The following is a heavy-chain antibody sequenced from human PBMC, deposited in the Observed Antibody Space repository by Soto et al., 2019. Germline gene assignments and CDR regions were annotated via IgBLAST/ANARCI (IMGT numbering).Heavy chain of an antibody. Sequence: GGSLRLSCAASGFTFSSYGMHWVRQAPGKGLEWVAVISYDGSNKYYADSVKGRFTISRDNSKNTLYLQMNSLRAEDTAVYYCAKLSVRYCSSNSCHKKNGMDVWGQGTTVTVSS. CDR1: GFTFSSYG. J-gene: IGHJ6*02. CDR2: ISYDGSNK. CDR3: AKLSVRYCSSNSCHKKNGMDV. D-gene: IGHD2-2*02. V-gene: IGHV3-30*18.